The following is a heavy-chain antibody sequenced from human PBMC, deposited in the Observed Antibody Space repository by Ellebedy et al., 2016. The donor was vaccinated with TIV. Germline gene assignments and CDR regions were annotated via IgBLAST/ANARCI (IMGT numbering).Heavy chain of an antibody. J-gene: IGHJ6*02. CDR1: AYSFTSYW. CDR3: AKLSSGNYGYYYGMDV. D-gene: IGHD1-26*01. Sequence: GESLKISCKASAYSFTSYWLTWVRQMPGKGLGWMGRIDPSDSYAIYSPSFQGHVTISTDKSVSTAYLQWSSLKASDTAMYYCAKLSSGNYGYYYGMDVWGQGTTVTVSS. V-gene: IGHV5-10-1*01. CDR2: IDPSDSYA.